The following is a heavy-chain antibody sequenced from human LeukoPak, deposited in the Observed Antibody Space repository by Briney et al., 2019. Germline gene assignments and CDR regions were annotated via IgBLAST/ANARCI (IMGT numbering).Heavy chain of an antibody. Sequence: PSETLSLTCTVSGGSVSSNNWWSWVRQPPGKGLDWIGEVLHSGSTNSNPSLKSRVTMSIDKSKNQYSLKLTSVTAADTAVYYCATYYDSIGYRFDYWGQGTLVTVSS. J-gene: IGHJ4*01. CDR1: GGSVSSNNW. D-gene: IGHD3-22*01. CDR2: VLHSGST. CDR3: ATYYDSIGYRFDY. V-gene: IGHV4-4*02.